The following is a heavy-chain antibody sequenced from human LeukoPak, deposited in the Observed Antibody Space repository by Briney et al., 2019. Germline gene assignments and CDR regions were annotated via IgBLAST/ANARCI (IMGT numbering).Heavy chain of an antibody. D-gene: IGHD6-19*01. CDR2: ISAYNGNT. J-gene: IGHJ3*02. V-gene: IGHV1-18*01. Sequence: ASVKVSCKASGYTFTNYGISWVRQAPGQGLEWMGWISAYNGNTNYAQKLQGRVTMTTDTSTSTAYMELRSLRSDDTAVYYCASEEPEYSSGAFDIWGQGTMVTVSS. CDR3: ASEEPEYSSGAFDI. CDR1: GYTFTNYG.